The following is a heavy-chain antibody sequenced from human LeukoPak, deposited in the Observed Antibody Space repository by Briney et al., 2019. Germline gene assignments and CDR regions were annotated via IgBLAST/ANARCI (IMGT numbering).Heavy chain of an antibody. CDR3: AKERSAVTTGLFDS. V-gene: IGHV3-23*01. CDR1: GFTFSTYA. CDR2: XSTSGDNT. D-gene: IGHD4-17*01. Sequence: PGGSLRLSCAASGFTFSTYAMSWVRQAPGKGLXXXXXXSTSGDNTYYADSVKGRFTISTDNSKNTLYLQINSLRVEDTAIYYCAKERSAVTTGLFDSWGQGTLVTVSS. J-gene: IGHJ4*02.